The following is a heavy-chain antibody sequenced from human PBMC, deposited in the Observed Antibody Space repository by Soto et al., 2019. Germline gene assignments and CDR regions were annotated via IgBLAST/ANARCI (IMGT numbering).Heavy chain of an antibody. CDR1: GGTCSISA. CDR2: IIPIFGTA. J-gene: IGHJ6*02. CDR3: ASEGGILQSTGGMDV. V-gene: IGHV1-69*13. Sequence: SVKVSCKASGGTCSISAISCVHQPRLLWLEWMGGIIPIFGTANYAQKFQGRVTITADESTSTASMELSRLRSEDIAVYYCASEGGILQSTGGMDVSGQGTTVT. D-gene: IGHD2-15*01.